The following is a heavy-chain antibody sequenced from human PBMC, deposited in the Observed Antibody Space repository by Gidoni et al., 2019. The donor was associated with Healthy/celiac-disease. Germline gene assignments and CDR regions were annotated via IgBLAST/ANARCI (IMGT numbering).Heavy chain of an antibody. J-gene: IGHJ1*01. V-gene: IGHV4-61*02. D-gene: IGHD3-16*02. Sequence: QVQLQSSGPGLVTPSQTLSLTCTVSGRPLSSGSYYWRWIRQPAGKGLEWFGRIYTSGSTNYNPSLKSRVTISVDTSKNQFSLKLSSVTAADTAVYYCARARLSGAGEYFQHWGQGTLVTVSS. CDR3: ARARLSGAGEYFQH. CDR2: IYTSGST. CDR1: GRPLSSGSYY.